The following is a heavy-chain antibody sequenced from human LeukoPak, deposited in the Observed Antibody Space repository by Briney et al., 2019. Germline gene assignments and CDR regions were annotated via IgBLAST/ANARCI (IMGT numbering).Heavy chain of an antibody. CDR3: AADSWGSGWYFDL. CDR2: IVVGSGNT. J-gene: IGHJ2*01. CDR1: GFTFTSSA. V-gene: IGHV1-58*01. D-gene: IGHD7-27*01. Sequence: GASVKVSCKASGFTFTSSAVQWVRQARGQRLEWIGWIVVGSGNTNYAQKFQERVTITRDMSTSTAYMELSSLRSEDTAVYYCAADSWGSGWYFDLWGRGTLVTVSS.